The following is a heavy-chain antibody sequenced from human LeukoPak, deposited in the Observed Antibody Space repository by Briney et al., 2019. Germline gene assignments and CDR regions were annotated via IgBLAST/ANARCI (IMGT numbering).Heavy chain of an antibody. J-gene: IGHJ4*02. V-gene: IGHV4-61*08. CDR1: GGSVSSGDYY. Sequence: PSETLSLTCTVSGGSVSSGDYYWSWIRQPPGKGLEWIGYIYYSGTTNYNPSLKSRVTISVDTSKNQFSLKLSSVTAADTAVYYCARQYCSSTSCYHFDYWGQGTLVTVSS. CDR2: IYYSGTT. CDR3: ARQYCSSTSCYHFDY. D-gene: IGHD2-2*01.